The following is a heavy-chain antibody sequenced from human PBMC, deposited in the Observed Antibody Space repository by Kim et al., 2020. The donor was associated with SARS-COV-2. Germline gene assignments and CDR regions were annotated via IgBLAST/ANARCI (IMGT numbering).Heavy chain of an antibody. CDR3: AKLGARRVSQKDTSDPEY. D-gene: IGHD1-26*01. Sequence: GGSLRLSCAASGFTFSSYAMHWVRQAPGKGLEWVAVIWYDGSNKYYADSVKGRFTISRDNSKNTLYLQMNSLRAEDTAVYYCAKLGARRVSQKDTSDPEYWGQGTLVTVSS. CDR2: IWYDGSNK. CDR1: GFTFSSYA. J-gene: IGHJ4*02. V-gene: IGHV3-33*06.